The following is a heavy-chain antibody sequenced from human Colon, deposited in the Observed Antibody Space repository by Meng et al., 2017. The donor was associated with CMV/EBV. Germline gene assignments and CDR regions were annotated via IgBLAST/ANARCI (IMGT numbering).Heavy chain of an antibody. Sequence: ASVTVSCKASGYTFTSYGINWVRQVPGQGLEWMGWISAYNGHTNYAQKLKGRVTMTTDTSTSTAYMELRSLRSDDTAVYYCARGGGYERGLDYWGQGTLVTVSS. J-gene: IGHJ4*02. D-gene: IGHD5-12*01. V-gene: IGHV1-18*01. CDR2: ISAYNGHT. CDR3: ARGGGYERGLDY. CDR1: GYTFTSYG.